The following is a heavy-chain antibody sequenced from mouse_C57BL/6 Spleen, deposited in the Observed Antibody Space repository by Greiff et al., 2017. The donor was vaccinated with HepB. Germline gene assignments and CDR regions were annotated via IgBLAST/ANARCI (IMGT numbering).Heavy chain of an antibody. J-gene: IGHJ2*01. CDR2: IDPETGGT. CDR3: TRNMDGNYDYFDD. V-gene: IGHV1-15*01. Sequence: QVQLKQSGAELVRPGASVTLSCKASGYTFTDYEMHWVKQTPVHGLEWIGAIDPETGGTAYNQKFKGKAILTADKSSSTAYMELRSLTSEDSAVYYCTRNMDGNYDYFDDWGQGTTLTVSS. CDR1: GYTFTDYE. D-gene: IGHD2-1*01.